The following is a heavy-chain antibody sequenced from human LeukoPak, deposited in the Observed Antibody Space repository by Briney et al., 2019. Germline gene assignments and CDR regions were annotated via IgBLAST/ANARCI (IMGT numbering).Heavy chain of an antibody. V-gene: IGHV6-1*01. J-gene: IGHJ4*02. Sequence: SQTLSLTCAISGDSFSSNSAAWDWIRQSPSRGLEWLGRTYYRSKWYNDYAVSVKSLITINPDTSKNQFSLQLNSVTPEDTAVYYCARAGQTGAAAGTVDYWGQGTLVTVSS. CDR3: ARAGQTGAAAGTVDY. D-gene: IGHD6-13*01. CDR2: TYYRSKWYN. CDR1: GDSFSSNSAA.